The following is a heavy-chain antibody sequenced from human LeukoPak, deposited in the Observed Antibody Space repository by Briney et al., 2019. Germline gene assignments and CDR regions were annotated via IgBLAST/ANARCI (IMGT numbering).Heavy chain of an antibody. D-gene: IGHD2-2*01. CDR1: FSXYG. CDR2: LANDGKDK. J-gene: IGHJ4*02. Sequence: FSXYGLXWVRQAXGXXLXGXXXLANDGKDKKYADSVKGRFTISRDNSKSTLYLQMNSLRAEDTAMYYCAKDPQVGAAAYYFDSWGQGTLVTVSS. CDR3: AKDPQVGAAAYYFDS. V-gene: IGHV3-30*18.